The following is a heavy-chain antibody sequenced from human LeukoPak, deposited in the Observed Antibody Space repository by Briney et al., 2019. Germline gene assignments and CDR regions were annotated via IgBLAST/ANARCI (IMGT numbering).Heavy chain of an antibody. CDR1: GFTLGSYS. CDR2: INESGGRK. D-gene: IGHD4-17*01. Sequence: GGSLRLSCAASGFTLGSYSMSWVRQAPGKGLEWVSAINESGGRKYYADSVKGRFTISRDNAKNSLYLQMNSLRAEDTAVYYCERAKVTNDYWGQGTLVTVSS. V-gene: IGHV3-7*03. J-gene: IGHJ4*02. CDR3: ERAKVTNDY.